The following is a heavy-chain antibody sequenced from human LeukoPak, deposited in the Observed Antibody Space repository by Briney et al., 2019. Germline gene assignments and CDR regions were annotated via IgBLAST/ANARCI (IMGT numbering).Heavy chain of an antibody. CDR3: ARSGGYSGYDFDY. CDR2: IKQDGSEK. D-gene: IGHD5-12*01. V-gene: IGHV3-7*01. CDR1: GFTLSSYW. Sequence: PGGSLRLSCAASGFTLSSYWMSWVRQGPGNGLEWVANIKQDGSEKYYVDSVKGRFTISRDNAKNSLYLQMNGLRAEDTAVYYCARSGGYSGYDFDYWGQGTLVTVSS. J-gene: IGHJ4*02.